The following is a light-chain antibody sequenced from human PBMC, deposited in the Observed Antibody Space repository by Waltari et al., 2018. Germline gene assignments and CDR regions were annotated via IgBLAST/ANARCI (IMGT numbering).Light chain of an antibody. CDR2: EVS. J-gene: IGLJ3*02. CDR1: SSDVGGYNY. CDR3: TSYTSSNTLV. Sequence: QSALTQPASVSGSPGQSITISCTGTSSDVGGYNYVSWYQQHPGKAPKLMIYEVSYRPSGVSNRCSGSKSGNTASLTISGLQAEDEADYYCTSYTSSNTLVFGGGTKLTVL. V-gene: IGLV2-14*01.